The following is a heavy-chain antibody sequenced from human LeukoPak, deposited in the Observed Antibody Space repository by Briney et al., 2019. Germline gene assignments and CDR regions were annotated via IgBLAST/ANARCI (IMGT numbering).Heavy chain of an antibody. CDR1: GITFSSSW. CDR3: ARVRSYAPSDY. V-gene: IGHV3-74*01. Sequence: GGSLRLSCAASGITFSSSWMQWVRQAPGKGLVWVSRINADGSSTTYADSVKGRFTISRDNAKNTLCLQMNSLRVEDTAVYYCARVRSYAPSDYWGQGTLVTVSS. J-gene: IGHJ4*02. CDR2: INADGSST. D-gene: IGHD1-26*01.